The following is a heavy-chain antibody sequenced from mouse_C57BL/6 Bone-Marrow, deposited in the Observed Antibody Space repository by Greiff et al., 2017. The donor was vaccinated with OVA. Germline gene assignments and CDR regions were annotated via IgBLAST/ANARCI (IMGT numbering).Heavy chain of an antibody. CDR1: GFTFSSYA. J-gene: IGHJ4*01. D-gene: IGHD1-1*01. Sequence: DVMLVESGEGLVKPGGSLKLSCAASGFTFSSYAMSWVRQTPEKRLEWVAYISSGGDYIYYADTVKGRFTISRDNARNTLYLQMSSLKSEDTAMYYCTRDPYYYGSSSYAMDYWGQGTSVTVSS. CDR3: TRDPYYYGSSSYAMDY. CDR2: ISSGGDYI. V-gene: IGHV5-9-1*02.